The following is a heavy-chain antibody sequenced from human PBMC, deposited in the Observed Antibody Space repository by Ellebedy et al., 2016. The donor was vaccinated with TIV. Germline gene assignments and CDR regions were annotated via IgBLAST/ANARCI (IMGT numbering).Heavy chain of an antibody. CDR1: GYTFASYG. CDR2: ISAYNDNT. D-gene: IGHD1-26*01. V-gene: IGHV1-18*01. CDR3: ARDSGGRWELRGVLDY. Sequence: AASVKVSCKTSGYTFASYGVSWVRRAPGQGLEWMGWISAYNDNTDYAQNLQGRLTMTTDTSTSTAYMELGSLRSDDTAVYYCARDSGGRWELRGVLDYWGQGTLVTVSS. J-gene: IGHJ4*02.